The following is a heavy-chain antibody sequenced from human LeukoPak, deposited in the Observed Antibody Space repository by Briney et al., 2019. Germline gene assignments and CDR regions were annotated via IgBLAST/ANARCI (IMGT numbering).Heavy chain of an antibody. CDR2: IYSGGST. D-gene: IGHD4-11*01. CDR3: ARSSNYYYYYYMDV. V-gene: IGHV3-53*01. Sequence: GGSQRLSCAASGFTVSSNYMSWVRQAPGKGLEWVSVIYSGGSTYYPDSVKGRFTFSRDNSKNTLYLQMNSLRAEDTAVYYRARSSNYYYYYYMDVWGKGTTVTVSS. J-gene: IGHJ6*03. CDR1: GFTVSSNY.